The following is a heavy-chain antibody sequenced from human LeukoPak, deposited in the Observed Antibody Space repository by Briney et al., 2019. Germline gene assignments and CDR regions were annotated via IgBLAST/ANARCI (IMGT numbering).Heavy chain of an antibody. Sequence: GGSLRLSCAASGFTFSDYYMSWLRQAPGKGLEWVSYISSSGSTIYYADSVKGRFTISRDNAKNSLYLQMNSLRAEDTAVYYCARDHPDYGDYYYGMDVWGQGTTVTVSS. CDR1: GFTFSDYY. J-gene: IGHJ6*02. V-gene: IGHV3-11*01. CDR2: ISSSGSTI. CDR3: ARDHPDYGDYYYGMDV. D-gene: IGHD4-17*01.